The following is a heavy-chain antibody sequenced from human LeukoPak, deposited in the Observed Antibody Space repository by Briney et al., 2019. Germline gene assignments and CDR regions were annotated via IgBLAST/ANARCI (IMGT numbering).Heavy chain of an antibody. CDR1: GFTFSSYA. V-gene: IGHV3-21*01. D-gene: IGHD3-22*01. J-gene: IGHJ6*03. CDR3: ARDYFDSSDYPQTYYYYYMDV. CDR2: ISSTSTFI. Sequence: GGSLRLSCAASGFTFSSYAMNWVRQAPGKGLEWVASISSTSTFIYSADSVKGRFTISRDTAKNSLFLQMNSLRAEDTAIYYCARDYFDSSDYPQTYYYYYMDVWGKGTTVTVSS.